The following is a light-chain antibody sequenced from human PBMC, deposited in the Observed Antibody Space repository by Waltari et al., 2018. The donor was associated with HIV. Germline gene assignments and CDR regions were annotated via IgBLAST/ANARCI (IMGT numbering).Light chain of an antibody. CDR1: SSHIGSNY. J-gene: IGLJ3*02. Sequence: QSVLTQPPSASGTPGQRVTISCSGSSSHIGSNYVYWYQQLPGTAPKLLIYRNNQRPSGVPDRFSGSKSGTSASLAISGLRSEDEADYYCAAWDDSLSGQWVFGGGTKLTVL. CDR3: AAWDDSLSGQWV. CDR2: RNN. V-gene: IGLV1-47*01.